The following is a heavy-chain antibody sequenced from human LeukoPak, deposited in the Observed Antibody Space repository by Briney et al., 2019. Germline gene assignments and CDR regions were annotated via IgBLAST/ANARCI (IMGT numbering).Heavy chain of an antibody. Sequence: SETLSLTCTVSGGSVSSTSYYWSWIRQPAGKGLEWVGHIYTTGSTNYNPSLKSRVTISLDTSKNHFSLKLSSVTAADTAVYYCARGAYFYGSGINWFDPWGQGTLITVSS. CDR1: GGSVSSTSYY. J-gene: IGHJ5*02. D-gene: IGHD3-10*01. V-gene: IGHV4-61*09. CDR3: ARGAYFYGSGINWFDP. CDR2: IYTTGST.